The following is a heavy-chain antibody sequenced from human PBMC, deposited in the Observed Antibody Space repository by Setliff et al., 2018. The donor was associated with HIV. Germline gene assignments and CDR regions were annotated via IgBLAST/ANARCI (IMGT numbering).Heavy chain of an antibody. CDR2: IYYSGST. CDR1: GGSISSSSYY. CDR3: ASLSAAAGTAKPPFYYYYYYMDV. J-gene: IGHJ6*03. V-gene: IGHV4-39*07. D-gene: IGHD6-13*01. Sequence: PSETLSLTCTVSGGSISSSSYYWGWIRQPPGKGLEWIGSIYYSGSTYYNPSLKSRVTISVDTSKNQFSLKLSAVTAADTAGYYCASLSAAAGTAKPPFYYYYYYMDVWGKGTTVTVSS.